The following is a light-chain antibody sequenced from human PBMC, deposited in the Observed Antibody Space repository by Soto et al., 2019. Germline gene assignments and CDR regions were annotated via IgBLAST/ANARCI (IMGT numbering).Light chain of an antibody. CDR2: RAS. V-gene: IGKV1D-12*01. J-gene: IGKJ4*01. CDR1: QGISYW. Sequence: DIQMTQSPSSVSASVGDRVTITCRASQGISYWLTWYQQKPGEAPNLLIYRASRLQTGVPSRFSGSGSGTDFSLTISSLQPEDFATYYCQQGSSYPLTFGGGTKVEIK. CDR3: QQGSSYPLT.